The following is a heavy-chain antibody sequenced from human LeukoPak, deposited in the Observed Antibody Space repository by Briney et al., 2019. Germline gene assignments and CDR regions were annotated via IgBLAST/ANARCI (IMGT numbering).Heavy chain of an antibody. V-gene: IGHV3-7*01. J-gene: IGHJ4*02. Sequence: GGSLRLSCRASGFTFSNYWMSWVRQVPGKGLEWVANIKQDGSEKYYVDSVKGRFTISRDNAKNSLYLEMNSLRAEDAGVYYCARDKIVGATALDYWGQGTLVTVSS. CDR2: IKQDGSEK. CDR1: GFTFSNYW. CDR3: ARDKIVGATALDY. D-gene: IGHD1-26*01.